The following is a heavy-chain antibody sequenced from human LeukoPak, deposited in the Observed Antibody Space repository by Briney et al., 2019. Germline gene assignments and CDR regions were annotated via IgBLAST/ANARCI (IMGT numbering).Heavy chain of an antibody. V-gene: IGHV4-39*07. D-gene: IGHD4-17*01. CDR2: MYYSGNT. Sequence: SETLSLTCTVSGGSISSSSYYWGWIRQSPGKGLEWIGSMYYSGNTYYNPSLKSRVTISVDTSKNQFSLKLSSMTAADTAVYYCARGIFGDYVAFDYWGQGTLVTVSS. J-gene: IGHJ4*02. CDR3: ARGIFGDYVAFDY. CDR1: GGSISSSSYY.